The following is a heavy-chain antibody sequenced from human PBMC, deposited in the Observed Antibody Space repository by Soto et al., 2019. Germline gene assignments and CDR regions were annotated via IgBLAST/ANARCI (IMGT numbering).Heavy chain of an antibody. CDR1: GGTFSSYA. D-gene: IGHD6-13*01. Sequence: QVQLVQSGAEVKKPGSSMRVSCKASGGTFSSYAISWVRQAPGQGLEWMEGIIPIFGTENYAQKFQGRVTITADESTSTAYMELSSLRSEDTAVYYCARDRIAGSKYYYGMDVWGQGTTVTVSS. CDR2: IIPIFGTE. CDR3: ARDRIAGSKYYYGMDV. J-gene: IGHJ6*02. V-gene: IGHV1-69*01.